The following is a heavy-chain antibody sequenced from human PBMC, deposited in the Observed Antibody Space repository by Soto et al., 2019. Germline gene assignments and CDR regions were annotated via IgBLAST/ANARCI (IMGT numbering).Heavy chain of an antibody. V-gene: IGHV3-7*01. CDR3: ATSYWYAFDL. CDR2: IKTDGSEK. J-gene: IGHJ4*02. D-gene: IGHD2-8*02. Sequence: RHHPAKGPEWVAHIKTDGSEKYYVASVKGRFAISRDNAKNSLYLQMNSLRAEDTAMYYCATSYWYAFDLWGQGTLVTVSS.